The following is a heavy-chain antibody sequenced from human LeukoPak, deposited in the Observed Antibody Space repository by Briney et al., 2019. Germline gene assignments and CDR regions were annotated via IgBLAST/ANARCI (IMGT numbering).Heavy chain of an antibody. CDR1: GYTFTGYY. CDR3: ARDGGFGLLLFDY. V-gene: IGHV1-2*02. D-gene: IGHD3/OR15-3a*01. CDR2: INPNSGGT. Sequence: ASVKVSCKASGYTFTGYYMHWVRQAPGQGLEWMGWINPNSGGTNYAQKFQGRVTMTRDTSISTAYMELRSLRSDDTAVYYCARDGGFGLLLFDYWGQGTLVTVSS. J-gene: IGHJ4*02.